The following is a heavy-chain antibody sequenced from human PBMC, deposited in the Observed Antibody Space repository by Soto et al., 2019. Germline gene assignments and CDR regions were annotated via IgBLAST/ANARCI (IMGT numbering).Heavy chain of an antibody. J-gene: IGHJ4*02. CDR3: ARAISGYGYYFDY. V-gene: IGHV3-11*05. CDR1: GFTFSDYY. Sequence: PGGSLRLSCAASGFTFSDYYMNWIRQAPGKGLEWVSYISSSSSYTNYADSVKGRFTISRDNAKNSLYLQMNSLRAEDTAVYYCARAISGYGYYFDYWGQGTPVTVSS. D-gene: IGHD3-22*01. CDR2: ISSSSSYT.